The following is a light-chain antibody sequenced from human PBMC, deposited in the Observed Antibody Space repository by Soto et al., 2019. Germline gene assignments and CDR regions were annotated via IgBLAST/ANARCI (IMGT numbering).Light chain of an antibody. V-gene: IGKV3-20*01. CDR1: QSISSAY. J-gene: IGKJ1*01. Sequence: EIGIPQSTGTLSVSPGARATLSCMASQSISSAYLAWYQQKPGQAPRLLIYDASSRATGIPDRFSGSGSGTDFTLTISRLEPEDFAVYYCQQYASSRTLGQGTKVDIK. CDR2: DAS. CDR3: QQYASSRT.